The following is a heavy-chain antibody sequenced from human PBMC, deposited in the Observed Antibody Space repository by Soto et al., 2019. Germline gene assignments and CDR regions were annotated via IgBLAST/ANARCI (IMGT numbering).Heavy chain of an antibody. V-gene: IGHV1-46*01. Sequence: ASVKVSCKASGYTFTSYYMHWMRQAPGQGLEWMGIINPSGGSTSYAQKFQGRVTMTRDTSTSTVYMELSSLRSEDTAVYYCARDIADYGLIYWGQGTLVTVSS. CDR1: GYTFTSYY. CDR2: INPSGGST. J-gene: IGHJ4*02. CDR3: ARDIADYGLIY. D-gene: IGHD4-17*01.